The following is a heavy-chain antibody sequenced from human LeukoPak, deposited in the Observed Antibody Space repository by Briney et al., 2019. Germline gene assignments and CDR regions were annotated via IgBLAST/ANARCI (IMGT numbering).Heavy chain of an antibody. Sequence: GGSLRLSCAASEFTLSDHHMDWVRQAPGKGLEWVGRTRNKARSHTTEYAASVKGRFTISRDDSQNSLYLQMNSLKTEDTGVYYCAVPGVSSAPTGDFDYWGQGTLVTVSS. CDR3: AVPGVSSAPTGDFDY. CDR1: EFTLSDHH. J-gene: IGHJ4*02. CDR2: TRNKARSHTT. D-gene: IGHD2-2*01. V-gene: IGHV3-72*01.